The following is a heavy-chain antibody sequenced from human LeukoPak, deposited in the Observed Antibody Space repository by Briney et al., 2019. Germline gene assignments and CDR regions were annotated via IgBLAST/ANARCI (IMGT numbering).Heavy chain of an antibody. CDR3: ARVVVVAATSWFDP. CDR1: GGTFSSYA. J-gene: IGHJ5*02. V-gene: IGHV1-69*05. CDR2: IIPIFGTA. D-gene: IGHD2-15*01. Sequence: SVKVSCKASGGTFSSYAISWVRQAPGQGLEWMGGIIPIFGTANYAQKFQGRVTITTDESTSTAYMKLSSLRSEDTAVYYCARVVVVAATSWFDPWGQGTLVTVSS.